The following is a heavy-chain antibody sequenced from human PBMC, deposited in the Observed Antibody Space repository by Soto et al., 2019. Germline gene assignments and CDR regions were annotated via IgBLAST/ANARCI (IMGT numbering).Heavy chain of an antibody. V-gene: IGHV4-59*01. CDR3: ARVGIAADFDY. CDR2: IYYSGST. CDR1: GGSISSYY. D-gene: IGHD6-13*01. Sequence: LSLTCTVSGGSISSYYWSWIRQPPGKGLEWIGYIYYSGSTNYNPSLKSRVTISVDTSKNQFSLKLSSVTAADTAVYYCARVGIAADFDYWGQGTLFTGSS. J-gene: IGHJ4*02.